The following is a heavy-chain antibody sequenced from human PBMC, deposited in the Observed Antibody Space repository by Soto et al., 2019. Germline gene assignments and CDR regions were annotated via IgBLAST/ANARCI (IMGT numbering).Heavy chain of an antibody. J-gene: IGHJ4*02. V-gene: IGHV4-38-2*01. CDR3: ARTYRSMIVVALYFYY. Sequence: PSETLFLTFAVSGYSISSGYYWGWIRHPPGKGLEWIGSIYHSGITYYNPSLKSRVTISVDTSKNQFSLKLSSVTAADTAVYYCARTYRSMIVVALYFYYWGQGTLVRVSS. CDR1: GYSISSGYY. CDR2: IYHSGIT. D-gene: IGHD3-22*01.